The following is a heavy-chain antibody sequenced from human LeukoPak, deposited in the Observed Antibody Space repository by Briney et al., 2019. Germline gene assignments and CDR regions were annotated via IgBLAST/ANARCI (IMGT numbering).Heavy chain of an antibody. J-gene: IGHJ4*02. V-gene: IGHV3-21*01. D-gene: IGHD6-19*01. CDR1: GFTFSSYA. Sequence: KPGGSLRLSCAASGFTFSSYAMSWVRQAPGKGLEWVSSISSSSSYIYYADSVKGRFTISRDNAKNSLYLQMNSLRAEDTAVYYCARSRDGSSGWYAYFDYWGQGTLVTVSS. CDR3: ARSRDGSSGWYAYFDY. CDR2: ISSSSSYI.